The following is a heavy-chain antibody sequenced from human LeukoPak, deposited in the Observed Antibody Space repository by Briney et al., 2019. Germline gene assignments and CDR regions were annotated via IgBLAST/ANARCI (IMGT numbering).Heavy chain of an antibody. V-gene: IGHV3-23*01. CDR1: GFTFSSYA. CDR2: ISGSGGST. Sequence: PWGALRLSCAASGFTFSSYAMSWVRQAPGKGLEWVSAISGSGGSTYYADSVKGRFTISRDNSKNTLYLQMNSLRAEDTAVYYCAKWELYSGFYYIDYWGQGTLATVSS. CDR3: AKWELYSGFYYIDY. D-gene: IGHD1-26*01. J-gene: IGHJ4*02.